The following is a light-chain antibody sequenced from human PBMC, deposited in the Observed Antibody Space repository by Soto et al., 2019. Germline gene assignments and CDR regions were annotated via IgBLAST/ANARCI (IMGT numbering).Light chain of an antibody. J-gene: IGKJ4*01. CDR2: GAS. Sequence: ELVLTQSPGTLSLSPGVRATLSCRASQSVSSSYLAWYQQKPGQAPRLLIYGASSRATGIPDRFSGSGSGTDFTLTISRLEPEDFAVYYCQQYGSSPLLTFGGGTKVDIK. V-gene: IGKV3-20*01. CDR1: QSVSSSY. CDR3: QQYGSSPLLT.